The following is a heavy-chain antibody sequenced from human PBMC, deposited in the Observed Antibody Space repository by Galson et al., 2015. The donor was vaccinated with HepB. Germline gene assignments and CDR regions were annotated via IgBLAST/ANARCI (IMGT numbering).Heavy chain of an antibody. CDR3: ASPFSAYSTSDY. CDR1: GFTFSTYW. CDR2: INPGGSFT. D-gene: IGHD3-16*01. V-gene: IGHV3-74*01. Sequence: SLRLSCAASGFTFSTYWMHWVRHAPGKGLVWVSYINPGGSFTRYADSVKGRFTISRDNAENTLYLQMNSLRAEDTAAYYCASPFSAYSTSDYWGQGTLVTVSS. J-gene: IGHJ4*02.